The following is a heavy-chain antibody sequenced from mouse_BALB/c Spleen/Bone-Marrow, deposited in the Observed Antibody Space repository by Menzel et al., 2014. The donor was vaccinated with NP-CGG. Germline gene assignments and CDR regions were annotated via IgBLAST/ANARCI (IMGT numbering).Heavy chain of an antibody. CDR1: GFTFSSFG. CDR2: ISSGSSTI. CDR3: ARSGSSSGYFDY. D-gene: IGHD1-1*01. V-gene: IGHV5-17*02. J-gene: IGHJ2*01. Sequence: EVKLVESGGGLVQPGGSRKLSCAASGFTFSSFGMHWVRQAPEKGLEWAAYISSGSSTIYYADTVMVRFTISRDNPKNTLFLQMTSLRSEDTAMYCCARSGSSSGYFDYWGQGTTLTVSS.